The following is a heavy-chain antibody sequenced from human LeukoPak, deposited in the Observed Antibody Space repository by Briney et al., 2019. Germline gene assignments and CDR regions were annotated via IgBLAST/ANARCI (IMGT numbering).Heavy chain of an antibody. Sequence: SETLSLTCTVSGGSISSYYWSWLRQPAGKGLEWIGRIYTSGSTNYNPSLKSRVTISVDTSKNQFSLKLSSVTAADTAVYYCARHACGGDCYWWDYWGQGTLVTVSS. V-gene: IGHV4-4*07. CDR3: ARHACGGDCYWWDY. CDR2: IYTSGST. D-gene: IGHD2-21*02. J-gene: IGHJ4*02. CDR1: GGSISSYY.